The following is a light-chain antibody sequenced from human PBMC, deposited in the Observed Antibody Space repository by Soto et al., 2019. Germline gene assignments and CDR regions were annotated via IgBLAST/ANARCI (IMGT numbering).Light chain of an antibody. CDR3: QQYGDSPVT. J-gene: IGKJ1*01. Sequence: EIVLTQSPGTLSLSPGESATLACRASQSFSISHLAWYHQRTGQXPRLLIFGPSTRATGIPERFSGSGSGTDFTLNITRLEPEDGEVYEGQQYGDSPVTFCQGTKVDIK. CDR1: QSFSISH. V-gene: IGKV3-20*01. CDR2: GPS.